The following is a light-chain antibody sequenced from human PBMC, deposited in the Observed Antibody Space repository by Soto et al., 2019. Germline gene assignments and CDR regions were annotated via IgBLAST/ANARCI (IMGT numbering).Light chain of an antibody. CDR1: QSVTSSY. CDR3: QQNVMSPYT. CDR2: GAS. V-gene: IGKV3-20*01. J-gene: IGKJ2*01. Sequence: EIVLTQSPGTLTVTPGERATLSCRASQSVTSSYLAWYQQKPGQAPRLLIYGASSRATGIPDRFSDSGSGTDFTLSISRLEPEDFAVYYCQQNVMSPYTIGQGTSLEIK.